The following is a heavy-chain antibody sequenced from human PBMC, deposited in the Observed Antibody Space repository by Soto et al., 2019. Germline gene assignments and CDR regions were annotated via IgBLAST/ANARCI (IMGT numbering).Heavy chain of an antibody. CDR1: GYTFTNYY. V-gene: IGHV1-46*03. CDR2: INPGGGNR. J-gene: IGHJ4*02. D-gene: IGHD6-19*01. Sequence: ASVKVSCKASGYTFTNYYIHWVRQAPGQGLEWMGIINPGGGNRNHAQKFQGRVTMTTDTSTSSAYMELRSLRSEDTAVYYCGRAANSHGSPSDPPDYWAQGTLVTVSS. CDR3: GRAANSHGSPSDPPDY.